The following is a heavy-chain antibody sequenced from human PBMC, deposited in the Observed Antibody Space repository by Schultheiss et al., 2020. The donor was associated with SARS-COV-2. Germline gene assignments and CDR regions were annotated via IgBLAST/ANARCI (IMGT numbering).Heavy chain of an antibody. V-gene: IGHV3-30*02. CDR3: AKDRAYCSSTSCYTTRYFDY. D-gene: IGHD2-2*02. J-gene: IGHJ4*02. Sequence: GGSLRLSCAASGFTFSSYGMHWVRQAPGKGLEWVAFIRYDGSNKYYADSVKGRFTISRDNSKNTLYLQMNSLRAEDTAVYYCAKDRAYCSSTSCYTTRYFDYWGQGTLVTVSS. CDR1: GFTFSSYG. CDR2: IRYDGSNK.